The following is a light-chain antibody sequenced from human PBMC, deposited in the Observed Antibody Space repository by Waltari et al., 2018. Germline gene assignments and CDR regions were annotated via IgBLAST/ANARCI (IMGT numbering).Light chain of an antibody. CDR3: QQYGSSPWA. Sequence: EIVLTQSPGTLSLSPGERATLSCRASQSVSSSFLAWYQQKPGQAPKLLISGASSRATGIPDRFSGSGSGTDFTLTISRLEPEDFAVYYCQQYGSSPWAFGQGTKVEIK. CDR1: QSVSSSF. CDR2: GAS. V-gene: IGKV3-20*01. J-gene: IGKJ1*01.